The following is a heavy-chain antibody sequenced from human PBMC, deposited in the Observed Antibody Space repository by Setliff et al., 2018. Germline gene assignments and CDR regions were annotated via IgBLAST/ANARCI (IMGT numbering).Heavy chain of an antibody. CDR3: ARDRTAYNYGVDV. D-gene: IGHD5-18*01. J-gene: IGHJ6*02. V-gene: IGHV4-59*01. CDR1: GGSIMNYF. Sequence: KPSETLSLTCTVSGGSIMNYFWSWIRQPPGKGLEWIGYVYYTGNTNYNPSLKSRLTISVDPSKNQVSLKLKSATTADTAVYYCARDRTAYNYGVDVWGQGTTVTVSS. CDR2: VYYTGNT.